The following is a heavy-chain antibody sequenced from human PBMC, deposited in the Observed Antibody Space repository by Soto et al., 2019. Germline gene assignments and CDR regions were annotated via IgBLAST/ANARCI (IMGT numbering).Heavy chain of an antibody. CDR1: GFTFSSYA. CDR3: AKDHFDWLLWATDAFDI. D-gene: IGHD3-9*01. J-gene: IGHJ3*02. CDR2: ISGSGGST. Sequence: GGSLRLSCAASGFTFSSYAMRWVRQAPGKGLEWVSAISGSGGSTYYADSVKGRFTISRDNSKNTLYLQMSSLRAEDTAVYYCAKDHFDWLLWATDAFDIWGQGTMVTVSS. V-gene: IGHV3-23*01.